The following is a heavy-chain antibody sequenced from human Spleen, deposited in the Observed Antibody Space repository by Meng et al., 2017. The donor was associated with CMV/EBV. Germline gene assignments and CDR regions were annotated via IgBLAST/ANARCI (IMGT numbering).Heavy chain of an antibody. CDR3: ARAIFEVAHKGGWFDP. CDR2: INPNSGGA. J-gene: IGHJ5*02. D-gene: IGHD3-3*01. CDR1: GYTFTSYD. Sequence: ASVKVSCKASGYTFTSYDINWVRQAPGQGLEWMGWINPNSGGANYAQKFQGRVTMTRDTSISTAYMDLRRLTSDDTAIYYCARAIFEVAHKGGWFDPWGQGTLVTVSS. V-gene: IGHV1-2*02.